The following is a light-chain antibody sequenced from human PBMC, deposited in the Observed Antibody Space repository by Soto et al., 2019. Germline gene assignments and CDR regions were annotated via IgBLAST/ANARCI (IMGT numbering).Light chain of an antibody. J-gene: IGLJ1*01. CDR1: KSDIGVYDF. Sequence: QSVLTQPPSASGSPGQSVTISCTGTKSDIGVYDFVSWYQHHPGKAPRLIIYEVVQRPSGFPDRFSGSKSGNTASLTVSGLQAADEADYFCKSYAGSNTYVFGSGTKV. CDR2: EVV. CDR3: KSYAGSNTYV. V-gene: IGLV2-8*01.